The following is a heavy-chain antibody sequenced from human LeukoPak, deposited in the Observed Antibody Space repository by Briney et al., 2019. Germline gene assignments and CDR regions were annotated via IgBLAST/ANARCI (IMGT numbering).Heavy chain of an antibody. Sequence: SETLSLTCSVSGGSISSRSNYWGWIRHPPGKGLEWIGSISYSGSTNYNPSLKSRVTISVDTTKNQFSLKLSSVTAADTAVYYCARVRGNYYYDSSGYPRVHAFDIWGQGTMVTVSS. J-gene: IGHJ3*02. CDR2: ISYSGST. D-gene: IGHD3-22*01. CDR3: ARVRGNYYYDSSGYPRVHAFDI. CDR1: GGSISSRSNY. V-gene: IGHV4-39*07.